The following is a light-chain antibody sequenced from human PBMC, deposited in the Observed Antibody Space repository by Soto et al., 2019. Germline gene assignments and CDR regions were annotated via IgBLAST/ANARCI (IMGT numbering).Light chain of an antibody. Sequence: DIQMTQSPSTLSASVGDTVTITCRASQTISGWLAWYQQRPGKAPNLLIFDASTLESGVPSRFSGSGSGTTFTLTISSLQSDDFALYYCHQRQSWPRTFGQGTKVDIK. CDR1: QTISGW. V-gene: IGKV1-5*01. CDR3: HQRQSWPRT. J-gene: IGKJ1*01. CDR2: DAS.